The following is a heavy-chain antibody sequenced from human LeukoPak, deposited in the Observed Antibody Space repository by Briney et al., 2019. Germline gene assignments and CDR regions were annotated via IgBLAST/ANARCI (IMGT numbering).Heavy chain of an antibody. CDR1: GHTFSSYS. V-gene: IGHV3-21*01. CDR3: ARSDLWFGELLDY. J-gene: IGHJ4*02. Sequence: GGSLRLSCTASGHTFSSYSMNWVRQAPGKGLEWVSSISSSSSYIYYADSVKGRFTISRDNAKNSLYLQMNSLRAEDTAVYYCARSDLWFGELLDYWGQGTLVTVSS. CDR2: ISSSSSYI. D-gene: IGHD3-10*01.